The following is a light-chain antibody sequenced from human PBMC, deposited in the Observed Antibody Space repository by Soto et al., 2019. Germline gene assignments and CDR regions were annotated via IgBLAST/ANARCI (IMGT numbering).Light chain of an antibody. CDR3: AAWDDSLGRHAV. J-gene: IGLJ7*01. CDR2: RNS. Sequence: QSVLTQPPSASGNPGQTVTISCSGSSSNIGINYVYWYQQLPGTAPKLLIYRNSQRPSGIPDRFSGSKSGTSASLAISGLRSEDEADYYCAAWDDSLGRHAVIGGGTQLTVL. CDR1: SSNIGINY. V-gene: IGLV1-47*01.